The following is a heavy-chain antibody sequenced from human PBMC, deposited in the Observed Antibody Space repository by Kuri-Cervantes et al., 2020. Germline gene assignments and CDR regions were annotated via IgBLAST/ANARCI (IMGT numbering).Heavy chain of an antibody. D-gene: IGHD6-13*01. Sequence: ASVKVSCKASGYTFTSYYMHWVRQAPGQGLEWMGWINPNSGGTNYAQKFQGRVTMTRDTSISTAYMELSRLRSDDTAVYYCARGPLYSSSWSDDYWGQGTLVTVSS. CDR3: ARGPLYSSSWSDDY. CDR2: INPNSGGT. J-gene: IGHJ4*02. V-gene: IGHV1-2*02. CDR1: GYTFTSYY.